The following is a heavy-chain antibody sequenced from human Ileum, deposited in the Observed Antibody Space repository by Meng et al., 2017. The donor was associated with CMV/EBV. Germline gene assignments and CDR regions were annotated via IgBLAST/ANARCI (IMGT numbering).Heavy chain of an antibody. CDR3: ARESVFP. V-gene: IGHV1-69*04. Sequence: LSRSVSVVGISSYALSSVRQVPGQGLEWTGRIIPILGIANYAQKSQGRVTSTADKSTSTAYMELSSLRSEDMDGYYCARESVFPWGQGTLVTVSS. J-gene: IGHJ5*02. CDR2: IIPILGIA. D-gene: IGHD2-8*01. CDR1: VVGISSYA.